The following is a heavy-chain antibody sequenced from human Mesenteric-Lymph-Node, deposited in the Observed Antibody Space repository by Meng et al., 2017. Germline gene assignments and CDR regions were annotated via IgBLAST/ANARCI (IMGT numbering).Heavy chain of an antibody. D-gene: IGHD3-22*01. V-gene: IGHV3-23*04. CDR1: GFTFSSYA. CDR3: AKTNYDSSGYYDY. Sequence: VPLVQSGAEVKKPGWSLRLSCAASGFTFSSYAMSWVRQAPGKGLEWVSAISGSGGSTYYADSVKGRFTISRDNSKNTLYLQMNSLRAEDTAVYYCAKTNYDSSGYYDYWGQGTLVTVSS. CDR2: ISGSGGST. J-gene: IGHJ4*02.